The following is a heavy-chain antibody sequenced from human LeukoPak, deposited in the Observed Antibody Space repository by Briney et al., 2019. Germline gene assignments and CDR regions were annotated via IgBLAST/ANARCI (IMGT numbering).Heavy chain of an antibody. V-gene: IGHV4-34*01. CDR2: INHSGST. D-gene: IGHD3-3*01. Sequence: GSLRLSCAASGFTFSSYSMDWVRQPPGKGLEWIGEINHSGSTNYNPSLKSRVTISVDTSKNQFSLKLSSVTAADTAVYYCARGVLRFFEGDYWGQGTLVTVSS. CDR1: GFTFSSYS. CDR3: ARGVLRFFEGDY. J-gene: IGHJ4*02.